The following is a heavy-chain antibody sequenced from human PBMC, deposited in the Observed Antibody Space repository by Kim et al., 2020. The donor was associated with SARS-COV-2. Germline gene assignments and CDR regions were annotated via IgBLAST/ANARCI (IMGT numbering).Heavy chain of an antibody. J-gene: IGHJ6*02. D-gene: IGHD6-6*01. V-gene: IGHV3-30*18. Sequence: GGSLRLSCAASGFTFSSYGMHWVRQAPGKGLEWVAVISYDGSNKYYADSVKGRFTISRDNSKNTLYLQMNSLRAEDTAVYYCAKGWAIPARPKPKHYYGMDFWGQGTTVTVSS. CDR2: ISYDGSNK. CDR1: GFTFSSYG. CDR3: AKGWAIPARPKPKHYYGMDF.